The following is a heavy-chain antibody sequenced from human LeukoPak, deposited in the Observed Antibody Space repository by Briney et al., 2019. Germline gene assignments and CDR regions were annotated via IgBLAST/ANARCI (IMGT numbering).Heavy chain of an antibody. CDR3: AKRLYSSGWSAFDI. V-gene: IGHV3-23*01. D-gene: IGHD6-19*01. CDR2: ILSPGDK. Sequence: PGGSLRLSCAASGFTFGDYPMTWVRQAPGKGLEWVSAILSPGDKHYADSVKGRFTISRDNSKNTLYLQMDNLRAEDTAVYYCAKRLYSSGWSAFDIWGQGTMVTVS. J-gene: IGHJ3*02. CDR1: GFTFGDYP.